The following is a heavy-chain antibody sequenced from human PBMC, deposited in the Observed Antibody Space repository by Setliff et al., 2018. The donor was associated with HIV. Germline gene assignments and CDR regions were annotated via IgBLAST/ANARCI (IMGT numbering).Heavy chain of an antibody. CDR2: INEDGDKK. CDR3: ARASLGWFDP. Sequence: AGGSLRLSCATSRFSFSTFWMTWVRQAPGKGLEWIANINEDGDKKYHVDSVKGRFAISRDHAKNSLYLQMNSLRAEDTAVYYCARASLGWFDPWGQGTLVTVSS. V-gene: IGHV3-7*03. CDR1: RFSFSTFW. J-gene: IGHJ5*02. D-gene: IGHD2-2*01.